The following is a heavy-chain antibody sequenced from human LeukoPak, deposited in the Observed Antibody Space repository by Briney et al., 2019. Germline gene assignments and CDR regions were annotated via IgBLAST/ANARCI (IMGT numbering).Heavy chain of an antibody. J-gene: IGHJ4*02. CDR3: AKDISQGYTFGSIEEDY. CDR1: GFTFSSYA. V-gene: IGHV3-23*01. CDR2: ITNSGGDT. Sequence: GGSLRLSCAASGFTFSSYAMSWVRQAPGKGLEWVSGITNSGGDTYYADSVKGRFTISRDNSKNTLYLQMNSLGADDTAVYFCAKDISQGYTFGSIEEDYWGQGTLVTVSS. D-gene: IGHD5-18*01.